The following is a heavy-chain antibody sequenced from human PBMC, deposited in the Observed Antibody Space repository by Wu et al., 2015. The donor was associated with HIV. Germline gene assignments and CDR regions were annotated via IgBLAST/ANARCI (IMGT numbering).Heavy chain of an antibody. V-gene: IGHV1-69*01. J-gene: IGHJ3*02. CDR1: GYSFTTYG. Sequence: QVQLVQSGSEVKNPGASVKVSCKASGYSFTTYGISWVRQAPGQGLEWMGGIIPTFGTTNYAQKFQDRITMTADESTTTAYMELRSLRFDDTATYYCAREFDAFDIWGQGTLVTVSS. CDR2: IIPTFGTT. CDR3: AREFDAFDI.